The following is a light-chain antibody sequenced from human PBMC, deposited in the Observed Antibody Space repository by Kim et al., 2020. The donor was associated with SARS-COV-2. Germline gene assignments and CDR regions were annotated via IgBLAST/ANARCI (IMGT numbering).Light chain of an antibody. CDR3: QQLNSYPLT. CDR2: AAS. Sequence: ASVGDRVTITCRASQGISNYLAWYQQKPGKAPQLLIYAASNLQSGVPSRFGGSESGTDYTLTISSLQPEDFETYFCQQLNSYPLTFGQGTRLEIK. J-gene: IGKJ5*01. CDR1: QGISNY. V-gene: IGKV1-9*01.